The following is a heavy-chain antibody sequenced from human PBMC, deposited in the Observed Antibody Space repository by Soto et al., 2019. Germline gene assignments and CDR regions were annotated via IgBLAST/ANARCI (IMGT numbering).Heavy chain of an antibody. V-gene: IGHV1-2*04. J-gene: IGHJ6*03. CDR1: GYTFTGYY. CDR2: INPNSGGT. D-gene: IGHD2-2*01. CDR3: ARDVCDIVVVPAAPFNYYYYMDV. Sequence: ASVKVSCKASGYTFTGYYMHWVRQAPGQGLEWMGWINPNSGGTNYAQKFQGWVTMTRDTSISTAYMELSRLRSDDTAVYYCARDVCDIVVVPAAPFNYYYYMDVWGKGTTVTVSS.